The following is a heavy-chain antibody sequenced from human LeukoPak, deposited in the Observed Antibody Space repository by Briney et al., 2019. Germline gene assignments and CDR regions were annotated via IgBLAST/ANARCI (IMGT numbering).Heavy chain of an antibody. V-gene: IGHV4-59*01. CDR2: IYCSGST. CDR1: GGSISSYY. CDR3: ARDRVSSSSWYGVWFDP. D-gene: IGHD6-13*01. Sequence: PSETLSLTCTVSGGSISSYYWSWIRQPPGKGLEWIGYIYCSGSTNYNPSLKSRVTISVDTSKNQFSLKLSSVTAADTAVYYCARDRVSSSSWYGVWFDPWGQGTLVTVSS. J-gene: IGHJ5*02.